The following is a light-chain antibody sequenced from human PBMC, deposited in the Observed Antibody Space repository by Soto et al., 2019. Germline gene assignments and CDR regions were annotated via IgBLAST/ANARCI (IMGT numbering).Light chain of an antibody. CDR3: QKFDQLLWT. V-gene: IGKV3-15*01. J-gene: IGKJ1*01. CDR1: QSVSSH. Sequence: RQSVSSHLAWYQQKPGQAPRLLIYGASTRATGIPARVSGSGSGTEFTLTFSGLQSEDAAVYYIQKFDQLLWTSGQGTKVDIK. CDR2: GAS.